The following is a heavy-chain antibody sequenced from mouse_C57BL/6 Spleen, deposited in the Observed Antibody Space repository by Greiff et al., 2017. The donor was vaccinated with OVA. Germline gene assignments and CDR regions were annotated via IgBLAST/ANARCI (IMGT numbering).Heavy chain of an antibody. J-gene: IGHJ3*01. CDR2: IRLKSDNYAT. CDR1: GFTFSNYW. V-gene: IGHV6-3*01. CDR3: TGGDDWFAY. Sequence: EVKVEESGGGLVQPGGSMKLSCVASGFTFSNYWMNWVRQSPEKGLEWVAQIRLKSDNYATHYAESVKGRFTISRDDSKSSVYLQMNNLRAEDTGIYYCTGGDDWFAYWGQGTLVTVSA. D-gene: IGHD2-13*01.